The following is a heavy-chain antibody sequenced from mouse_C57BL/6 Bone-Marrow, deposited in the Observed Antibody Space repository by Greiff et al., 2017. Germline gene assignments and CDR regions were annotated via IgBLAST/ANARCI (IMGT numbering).Heavy chain of an antibody. CDR1: GYTFTDYY. J-gene: IGHJ4*01. D-gene: IGHD2-1*01. CDR2: INPNNGGT. CDR3: ARNGEGLLSPMDY. V-gene: IGHV1-26*01. Sequence: VQLQQPGAELVKPGASVKISCKASGYTFTDYYMNWVKQSHGKSLEWIGDINPNNGGTSYNQKFKGKATLTVDKSSRPAYMELRSLTSEDSADYYCARNGEGLLSPMDYWGQGTSLTVSS.